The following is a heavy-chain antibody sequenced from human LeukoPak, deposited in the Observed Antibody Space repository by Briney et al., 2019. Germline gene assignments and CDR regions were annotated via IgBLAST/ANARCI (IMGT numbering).Heavy chain of an antibody. D-gene: IGHD3-3*01. J-gene: IGHJ4*02. CDR2: IYYDGTT. CDR1: GGSISTYY. V-gene: IGHV4-59*01. Sequence: ASETLSLTCTVSGGSISTYYWSWIRQPPGKGLQWIGYIYYDGTTIYNPSLKSRVTISVDTSKNQFSLKLSSVTAADTAVYYCARGRDFWSGYWVDYWGQGTLVTVSS. CDR3: ARGRDFWSGYWVDY.